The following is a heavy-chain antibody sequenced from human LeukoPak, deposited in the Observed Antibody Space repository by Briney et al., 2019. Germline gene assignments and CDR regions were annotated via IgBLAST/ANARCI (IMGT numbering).Heavy chain of an antibody. V-gene: IGHV3-21*01. Sequence: PGGSLRLSCAASGFTFSSYSMNWVRQAPGKGLEWVSSISSSSSYIYYADSVKGRFTISRDNAKNSLCLQMNSLRAEDTAVYYCARDMGYDSSGHPNWGQGTLVTVSS. CDR3: ARDMGYDSSGHPN. CDR2: ISSSSSYI. D-gene: IGHD3-22*01. CDR1: GFTFSSYS. J-gene: IGHJ4*02.